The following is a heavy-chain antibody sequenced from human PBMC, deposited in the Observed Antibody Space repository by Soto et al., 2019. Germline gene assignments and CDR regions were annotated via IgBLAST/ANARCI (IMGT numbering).Heavy chain of an antibody. CDR3: AREGKRVSMVRGFDS. CDR2: IYFSGTT. J-gene: IGHJ4*02. D-gene: IGHD3-10*01. CDR1: GGSVSSSSYY. Sequence: QVQLQESGPGLVKPSATLSLTCPVSGGSVSSSSYYWTWLRQPPGKRLEWIGYIYFSGTTEYNPSLKSRVAISFDTSKNQFSLKLSSVIAADTAVYYCAREGKRVSMVRGFDSWGQGTLVTVSS. V-gene: IGHV4-61*01.